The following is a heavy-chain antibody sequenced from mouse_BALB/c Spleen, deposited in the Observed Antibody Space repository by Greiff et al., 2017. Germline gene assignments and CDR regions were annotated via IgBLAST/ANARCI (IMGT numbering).Heavy chain of an antibody. D-gene: IGHD4-1*01. CDR3: ARRANWDAWFAY. V-gene: IGHV1S56*01. Sequence: QVQLQQSGPELVKPGASVRISCKASGYTFTSYYIHWVKQRPGQGLEWIGWIYPGNVNTKYNEKFKGKATLTADKSSSTAYMQLSSLTSEDSAVYFCARRANWDAWFAYWGQGTLVTVSA. J-gene: IGHJ3*01. CDR1: GYTFTSYY. CDR2: IYPGNVNT.